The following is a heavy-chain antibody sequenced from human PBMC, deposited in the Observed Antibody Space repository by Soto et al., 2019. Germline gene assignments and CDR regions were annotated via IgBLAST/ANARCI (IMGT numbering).Heavy chain of an antibody. Sequence: EVQLLESGGGLVQPGGSLRLSCAASGFTFSSYAMSWVRQAPGKGLEWVSAISGSGGSTYYADSVKGRFTISRDNSKNTLFLQMNSLRAEDTAVYYCAKEGGYCSGGSCYRWKNNWFDPWGQGPLVTVSS. CDR1: GFTFSSYA. J-gene: IGHJ5*02. CDR2: ISGSGGST. D-gene: IGHD2-15*01. V-gene: IGHV3-23*01. CDR3: AKEGGYCSGGSCYRWKNNWFDP.